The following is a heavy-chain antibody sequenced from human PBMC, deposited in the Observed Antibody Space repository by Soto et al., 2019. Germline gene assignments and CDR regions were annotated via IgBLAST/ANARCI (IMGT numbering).Heavy chain of an antibody. J-gene: IGHJ4*02. CDR2: IYWNDDK. CDR3: AHYSTYDYVWGSYRIFDY. D-gene: IGHD3-16*02. Sequence: GSCPTLVNPTQTLTLTCTFSGFSLSTSGVGXGWIRQPPGKALEWLALIYWNDDKRYSPSLKSRLTITKDTSKNQVVLTMTNMDPVDTATYYCAHYSTYDYVWGSYRIFDYWGQGTLVTVSS. V-gene: IGHV2-5*01. CDR1: GFSLSTSGVG.